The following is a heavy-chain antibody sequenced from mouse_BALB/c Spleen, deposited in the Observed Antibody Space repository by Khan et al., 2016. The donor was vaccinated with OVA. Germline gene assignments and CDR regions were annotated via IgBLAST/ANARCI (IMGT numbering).Heavy chain of an antibody. J-gene: IGHJ3*01. CDR1: GFTFSNYA. Sequence: EVQLVESGGDLVKPGGSLKLSCAASGFTFSNYAMSWVRRTPDKRLEWVATISSAGTYTYYPDSVKGRFTIHRNNAKNTLYLQMSSLKSEDTAMFYCASHLTGSFAYWGQGTLVTVSA. D-gene: IGHD4-1*01. CDR2: ISSAGTYT. V-gene: IGHV5-6*01. CDR3: ASHLTGSFAY.